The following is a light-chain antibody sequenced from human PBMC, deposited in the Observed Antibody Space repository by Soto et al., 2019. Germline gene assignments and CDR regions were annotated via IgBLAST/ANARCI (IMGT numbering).Light chain of an antibody. V-gene: IGKV3-15*01. CDR3: QPYNNWPLT. CDR1: QGIGDT. Sequence: EVVMRQSPATLSLSPGEVATLSCRASQGIGDTLAWYQHKPGQTPRLLIYDTSTRATGVPTRFSGSRSGAEFTLTINSLQSEDFAVYYCQPYNNWPLTFGGGTKVDIK. J-gene: IGKJ4*01. CDR2: DTS.